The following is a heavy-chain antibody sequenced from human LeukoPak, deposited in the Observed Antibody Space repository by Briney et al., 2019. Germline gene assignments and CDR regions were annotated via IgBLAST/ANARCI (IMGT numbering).Heavy chain of an antibody. V-gene: IGHV4-30-2*01. D-gene: IGHD4-11*01. J-gene: IGHJ4*02. CDR2: IYHSGST. CDR3: ASFYDYSNSRGFDY. Sequence: SETLSLTCTVSGGSISSGGYYWSWIRQLPGKGLEWIGYIYHSGSTYYNPSLKSRVTISVDRSKNQFSLKLSSVTAADTAVYYCASFYDYSNSRGFDYWGQGTLVTVSS. CDR1: GGSISSGGYY.